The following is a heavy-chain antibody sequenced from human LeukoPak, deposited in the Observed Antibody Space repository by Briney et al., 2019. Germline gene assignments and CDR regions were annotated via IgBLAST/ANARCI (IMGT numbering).Heavy chain of an antibody. CDR2: IFYTGST. J-gene: IGHJ5*02. V-gene: IGHV4-39*07. Sequence: PSETLSLTCTVSSGSISTSNYYWGWVRQPPGKALEWIGNIFYTGSTYYSPSLKSRVTISLDTSRNQFSLRLNSVTAADTAVYYCARRTIVATTRFDPWGQGTLVTVSS. CDR3: ARRTIVATTRFDP. CDR1: SGSISTSNYY. D-gene: IGHD5-12*01.